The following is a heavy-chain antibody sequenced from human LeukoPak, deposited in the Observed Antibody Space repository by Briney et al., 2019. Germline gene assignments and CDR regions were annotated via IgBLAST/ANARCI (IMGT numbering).Heavy chain of an antibody. CDR3: AKFAVVPAAIWSQDWYFDL. CDR2: ISSSGGST. J-gene: IGHJ2*01. D-gene: IGHD2-2*02. CDR1: GFTFSSYA. V-gene: IGHV3-23*01. Sequence: PGGSLRLSCAASGFTFSSYAMSWVRPAPGKGLEWVSAISSSGGSTYYADSVKGRFTISRDNSKNTLYLQMNSLRAEDTAVYYCAKFAVVPAAIWSQDWYFDLWGRGTLVTVSS.